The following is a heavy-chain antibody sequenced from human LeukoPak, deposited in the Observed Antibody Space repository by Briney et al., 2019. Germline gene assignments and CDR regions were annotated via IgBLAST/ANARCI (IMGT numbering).Heavy chain of an antibody. J-gene: IGHJ4*02. V-gene: IGHV3-15*07. D-gene: IGHD2-2*01. CDR2: IKSKIDGRTT. CDR3: ISPRTSSY. Sequence: PGGSLRLSCAASGFTFNKAWMNWVRQAPGKGLEWVGRIKSKIDGRTTDYAAPVKGRFIISRDDSKNTLYLQMNSLETEDTALYYCISPRTSSYWGQGTLVTVSS. CDR1: GFTFNKAW.